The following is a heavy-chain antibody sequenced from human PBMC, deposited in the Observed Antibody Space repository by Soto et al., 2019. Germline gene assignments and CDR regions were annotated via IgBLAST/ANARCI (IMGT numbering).Heavy chain of an antibody. CDR2: ISSSSSYI. J-gene: IGHJ3*02. CDR1: GFTFSSYS. CDR3: ARDVRDNWNYLCAFEI. V-gene: IGHV3-21*01. Sequence: EVQLVESGGGLVQPGGSLRLSCAASGFTFSSYSMNWVRQAPGKGLEWVSSISSSSSYIYYADSVKGRFTISRDNAKNSLYLQMNSLRAEDTAVYYCARDVRDNWNYLCAFEIWGQGTLVTVSS. D-gene: IGHD1-7*01.